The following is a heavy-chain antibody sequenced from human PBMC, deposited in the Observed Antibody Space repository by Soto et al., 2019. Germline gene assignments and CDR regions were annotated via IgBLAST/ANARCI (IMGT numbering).Heavy chain of an antibody. Sequence: GESLKISCKGSGYSFTSYKIGWVRQMAGKGLEWMGIIYPGDSDTRYSPSFQGQVTISVDKSTSTAYLQWSSLKASDTAMYYCASHATYYDILSGYYFDYWGQGTLVTVSP. CDR3: ASHATYYDILSGYYFDY. J-gene: IGHJ4*02. CDR2: IYPGDSDT. D-gene: IGHD3-9*01. CDR1: GYSFTSYK. V-gene: IGHV5-51*01.